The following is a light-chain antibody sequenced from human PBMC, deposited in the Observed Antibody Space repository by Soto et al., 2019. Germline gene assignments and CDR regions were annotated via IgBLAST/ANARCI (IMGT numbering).Light chain of an antibody. J-gene: IGKJ5*01. CDR3: QQYYGSPIT. CDR1: QSLLSRADNNNY. Sequence: DIVMTQSTDSLAVSLGERATINCKSSQSLLSRADNNNYLAWFQKKPGQPPKLLIYWASTRESGVPDRFSGSGSGIDFTLTISSLQAEDVAVYYCQQYYGSPITFGQGTRLEIK. V-gene: IGKV4-1*01. CDR2: WAS.